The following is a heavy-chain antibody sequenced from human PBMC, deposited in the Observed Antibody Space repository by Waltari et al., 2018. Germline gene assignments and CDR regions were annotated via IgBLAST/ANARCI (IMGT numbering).Heavy chain of an antibody. CDR2: IIPSFGTA. V-gene: IGHV1-69*01. D-gene: IGHD1-26*01. J-gene: IGHJ2*01. CDR3: ASSSPVVGATGYDSYFDL. Sequence: QVQLVQSGAEVKKPGSSVKVSCKASGGTFSSYAISWVRQAPGQGLEWMGGIIPSFGTANYAQKFQGRVTITADESTSTAYMELSSLRSEDTAVYYCASSSPVVGATGYDSYFDLWGRGTLVTVSS. CDR1: GGTFSSYA.